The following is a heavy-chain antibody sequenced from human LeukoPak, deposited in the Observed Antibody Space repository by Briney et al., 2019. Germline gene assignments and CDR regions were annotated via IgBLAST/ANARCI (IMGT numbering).Heavy chain of an antibody. CDR1: GGSTRSGEYY. CDR2: IFYSGSM. Sequence: SQPLSLPCTVFGGSTRSGEYYLTLIRPPPGEGLEWMGYIFYSGSMYYNPSLKSRLTISVDTSKNQFSLKLRSVTAADTAVYYWARQTTVISFDYWGQGALVTVSS. V-gene: IGHV4-30-4*01. D-gene: IGHD4-17*01. J-gene: IGHJ4*02. CDR3: ARQTTVISFDY.